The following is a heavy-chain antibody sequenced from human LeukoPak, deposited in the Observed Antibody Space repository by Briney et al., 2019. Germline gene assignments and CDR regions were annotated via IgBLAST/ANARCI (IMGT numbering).Heavy chain of an antibody. CDR2: ISAYNGNT. CDR3: ARAGSGVADWYFDL. V-gene: IGHV1-18*01. J-gene: IGHJ2*01. D-gene: IGHD3-10*01. Sequence: ASVKVSCKASGYTFTSYGISWVRQAPGQGLEWTGWISAYNGNTNYAQKLQGRVTMTTDTSTSTAYMELRSLRSDDTAVYYCARAGSGVADWYFDLWGRGTQVTVSS. CDR1: GYTFTSYG.